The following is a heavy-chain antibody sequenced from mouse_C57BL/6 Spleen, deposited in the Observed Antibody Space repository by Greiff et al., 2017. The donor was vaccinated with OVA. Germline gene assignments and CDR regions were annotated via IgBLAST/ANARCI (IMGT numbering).Heavy chain of an antibody. Sequence: VMLVESGPELVKPGASVKISCKASGYAFSSSWMNWVKQRPGKGLEWIGRIYPGDGDTNYNGKFKGKATLTADKSSSTAYMQLSSLTSEDSAVYFCARSDSNSFAYWGQGTLVTVSA. CDR1: GYAFSSSW. J-gene: IGHJ3*01. D-gene: IGHD2-5*01. CDR3: ARSDSNSFAY. CDR2: IYPGDGDT. V-gene: IGHV1-82*01.